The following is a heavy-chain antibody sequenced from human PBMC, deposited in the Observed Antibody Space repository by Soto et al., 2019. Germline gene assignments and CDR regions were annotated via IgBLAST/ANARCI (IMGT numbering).Heavy chain of an antibody. CDR3: AMVDNYVTPTPQDV. V-gene: IGHV1-18*01. Sequence: QVQLVQSGDEMKKPGASVRVSCKASGYIFVNYGIAWVRQAPGQGLEWMGWLSPYTGDTHSASQVHGRLTLTTDTSTSTAYMDLGSLTSADTAVYYCAMVDNYVTPTPQDVWGQGTTVTVSS. J-gene: IGHJ6*02. D-gene: IGHD3-16*01. CDR2: LSPYTGDT. CDR1: GYIFVNYG.